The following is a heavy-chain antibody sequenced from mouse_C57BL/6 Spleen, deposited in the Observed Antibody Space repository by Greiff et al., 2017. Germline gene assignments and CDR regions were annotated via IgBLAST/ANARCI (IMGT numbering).Heavy chain of an antibody. CDR1: GFNIKDYY. Sequence: VQLQHSGAELVRPGASVKLSCTASGFNIKDYYMHWVKQRPEQGLEWIGRIDPEDGDTEYAPKFQGKATMTADTSSNTAYLQLSSLTSEDTAVYYCTTGYYDYDGFAYWGQGTLVTVSA. J-gene: IGHJ3*01. V-gene: IGHV14-1*01. CDR2: IDPEDGDT. D-gene: IGHD2-4*01. CDR3: TTGYYDYDGFAY.